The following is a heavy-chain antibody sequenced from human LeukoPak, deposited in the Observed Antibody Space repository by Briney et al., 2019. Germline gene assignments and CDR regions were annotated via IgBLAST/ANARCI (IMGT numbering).Heavy chain of an antibody. Sequence: SGGSLRLSCAASGFTFSDYYMSWIRQAPGKGLEWVSYISSSGSTIYYADSVKGRFTISRDNAKNSLYLQMNSLRDEDTAVYYCARDEGYDSSGYSDAFDIWGQGTMVTVSS. CDR2: ISSSGSTI. CDR3: ARDEGYDSSGYSDAFDI. V-gene: IGHV3-11*04. CDR1: GFTFSDYY. D-gene: IGHD3-22*01. J-gene: IGHJ3*02.